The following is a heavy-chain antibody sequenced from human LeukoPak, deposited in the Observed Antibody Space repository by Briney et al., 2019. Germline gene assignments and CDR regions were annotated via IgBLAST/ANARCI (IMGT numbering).Heavy chain of an antibody. Sequence: GESLKISCKGSGYSFTSYWIGWVRQMPGKGLECMGIIYPGDSDTRYSPSFQGQVTISADKSISTAYLQWSSLKASDTFMFQAEDGIRYFDWLGKGYFDLWGRGTLVTVSS. J-gene: IGHJ2*01. CDR2: IYPGDSDT. CDR3: EDGIRYFDWLGKGYFDL. V-gene: IGHV5-51*01. D-gene: IGHD3-9*01. CDR1: GYSFTSYW.